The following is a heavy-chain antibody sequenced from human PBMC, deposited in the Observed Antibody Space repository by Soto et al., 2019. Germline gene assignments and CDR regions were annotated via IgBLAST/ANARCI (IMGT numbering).Heavy chain of an antibody. CDR1: GFSFSTSGVA. J-gene: IGHJ5*02. CDR3: AHRGDRRSWSFDP. Sequence: QITLKESGPTLVKPTQTLTLTCTFSGFSFSTSGVAVGWIRQPPGKALDLLALIYWDDDERYSPSLKSRLTITKDTAKNQGVLTMTNIDPVDTATYFCAHRGDRRSWSFDPWGQGTLVTVSS. D-gene: IGHD6-13*01. CDR2: IYWDDDE. V-gene: IGHV2-5*02.